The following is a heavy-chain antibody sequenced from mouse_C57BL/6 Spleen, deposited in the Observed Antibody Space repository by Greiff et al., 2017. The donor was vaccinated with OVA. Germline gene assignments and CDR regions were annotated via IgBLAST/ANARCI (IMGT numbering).Heavy chain of an antibody. Sequence: QVQLKQPGAELVKPGASVKLSCKASGYTFTSYWMHWVKQRPGQGLEWIGMIHPNSGSTNYTEKFKSKATLTVDKSSSTAYMQLSSLTSEDSAVYYCARKGTMVTAWFAYWGQGTLVTVSA. V-gene: IGHV1-64*01. J-gene: IGHJ3*01. CDR2: IHPNSGST. CDR3: ARKGTMVTAWFAY. D-gene: IGHD2-2*01. CDR1: GYTFTSYW.